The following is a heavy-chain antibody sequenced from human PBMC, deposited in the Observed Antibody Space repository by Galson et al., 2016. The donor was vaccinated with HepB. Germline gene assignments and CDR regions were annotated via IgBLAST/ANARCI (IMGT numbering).Heavy chain of an antibody. J-gene: IGHJ4*02. V-gene: IGHV4-61*02. CDR1: GGSISSGSYY. CDR3: ARGHSYYDSSGTGY. D-gene: IGHD3-22*01. Sequence: TLSLSCTVSGGSISSGSYYWSWIRRPAGKGLEWIGRIYSGGRTNYNPSLKSRVTISLDTTKNQFSLKLSSVTAADTAVYYCARGHSYYDSSGTGYWGQGTQVTVSS. CDR2: IYSGGRT.